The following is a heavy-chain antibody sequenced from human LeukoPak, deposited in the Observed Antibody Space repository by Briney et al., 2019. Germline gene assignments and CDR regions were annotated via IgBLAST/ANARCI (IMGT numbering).Heavy chain of an antibody. Sequence: GGSLRLSCEASGFNFHNFAMHWVRQAPGKGLEWVAVISNDERNKYYTDSVKGRFTISRDNSKNTLYLQMNSLRAEDTAVYYCAKGHCSGGSCYRRFDPWGQGTLVTVSS. J-gene: IGHJ5*02. CDR2: ISNDERNK. D-gene: IGHD2-15*01. CDR1: GFNFHNFA. CDR3: AKGHCSGGSCYRRFDP. V-gene: IGHV3-30*04.